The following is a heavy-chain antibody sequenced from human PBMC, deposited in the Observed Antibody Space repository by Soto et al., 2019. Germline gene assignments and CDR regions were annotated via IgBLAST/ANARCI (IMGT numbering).Heavy chain of an antibody. V-gene: IGHV4-4*02. CDR1: GDSISSSYW. CDR2: IYRDENT. D-gene: IGHD3-16*01. J-gene: IGHJ3*01. CDR3: AGRTSWGRPP. Sequence: QVQLQESGPGLVKPSGTLSLTCAVSGDSISSSYWWSWVRQPPGKGLEWIGEIYRDENTNYNWSLRSRVTISADKSKHHFSLNLSSVAAAYTAMYYCAGRTSWGRPPWGKATMVTVYS.